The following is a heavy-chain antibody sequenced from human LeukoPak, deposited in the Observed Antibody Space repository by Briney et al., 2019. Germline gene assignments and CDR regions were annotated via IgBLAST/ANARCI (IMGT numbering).Heavy chain of an antibody. D-gene: IGHD3-22*01. CDR2: IIPIFGTA. CDR1: GGTFSSYA. J-gene: IGHJ5*02. CDR3: AREKYYYDSSGYSYNWFDP. Sequence: SVKVSCKASGGTFSSYAISWVRQAPGQGLEWMGGIIPIFGTANYAQKFQGRVTITADESTSTAYMELSSLRSEDTAVYYCAREKYYYDSSGYSYNWFDPWGQGTLVTVSS. V-gene: IGHV1-69*13.